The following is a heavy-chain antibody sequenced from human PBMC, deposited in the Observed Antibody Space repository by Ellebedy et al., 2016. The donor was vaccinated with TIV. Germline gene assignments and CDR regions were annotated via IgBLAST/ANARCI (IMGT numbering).Heavy chain of an antibody. CDR2: IYYSGST. J-gene: IGHJ6*02. Sequence: SETLSLXXTVSGGSISSSSYYWGWIRQPPGKGLEWIGSIYYSGSTYYNPSLKSRVTISVDTSKNQFSLKLSSVTAADTAVYYCAGSSGGSCYSEAGVCGMDVWGQGTTVTVSS. V-gene: IGHV4-39*01. CDR3: AGSSGGSCYSEAGVCGMDV. CDR1: GGSISSSSYY. D-gene: IGHD2-15*01.